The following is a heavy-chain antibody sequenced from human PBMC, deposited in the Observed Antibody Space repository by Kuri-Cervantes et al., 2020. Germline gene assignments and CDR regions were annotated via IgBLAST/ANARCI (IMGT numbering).Heavy chain of an antibody. Sequence: SETLSLTCTVSGGSISSSSYYWGWIRQPPGKGLEWIGSIYYSGSTYYNPSLKSRVTISVDTSKNQFSLKLSSVTAADTAVYYCAWSKSSGWYYFDYWGQGTLVTVSS. V-gene: IGHV4-39*01. J-gene: IGHJ4*02. CDR3: AWSKSSGWYYFDY. D-gene: IGHD6-19*01. CDR1: GGSISSSSYY. CDR2: IYYSGST.